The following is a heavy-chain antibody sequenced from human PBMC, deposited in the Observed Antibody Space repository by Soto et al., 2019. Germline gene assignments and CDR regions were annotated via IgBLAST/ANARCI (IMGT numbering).Heavy chain of an antibody. CDR2: MNPNSGNT. J-gene: IGHJ6*02. CDR1: GYTFTSYD. CDR3: AREPSPYYYYGMDV. V-gene: IGHV1-8*01. Sequence: ASVKVSGKASGYTFTSYDINWVRQATGQGLEWMGWMNPNSGNTGYAQKFQGRVTMTRNTSISTAYMELSSLRSEDTAVYYCAREPSPYYYYGMDVWGQGTTVTVSS.